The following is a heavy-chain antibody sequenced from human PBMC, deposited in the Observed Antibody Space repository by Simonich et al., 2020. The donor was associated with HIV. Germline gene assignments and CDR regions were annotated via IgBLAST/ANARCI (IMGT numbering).Heavy chain of an antibody. CDR1: GYTRTELS. V-gene: IGHV1-24*01. J-gene: IGHJ4*02. Sequence: QVQLVQSGAEVKKPGASVKVSCKVYGYTRTELSMHWVRQAPGKGLEWMGGFDPEDGETISAQKFQGRVTMTRDTATSTVYMDLRSLRSEDTAVYYCARAPYTSGWYGIDYWGQGTLVTVSS. CDR3: ARAPYTSGWYGIDY. CDR2: FDPEDGET. D-gene: IGHD6-19*01.